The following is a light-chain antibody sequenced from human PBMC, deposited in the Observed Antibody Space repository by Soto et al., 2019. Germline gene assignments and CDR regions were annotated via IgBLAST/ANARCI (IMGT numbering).Light chain of an antibody. J-gene: IGKJ1*01. CDR1: QSISSW. Sequence: DIQMTQSPSTLSASVGDRVTITCRASQSISSWLAWYQQKPGKAPKLLIYKASSLESGVPSRFSGSASGTDFTLTISSLQPEDSATYYCQQTYSNPRTFGQGTKVAIK. CDR3: QQTYSNPRT. CDR2: KAS. V-gene: IGKV1-5*03.